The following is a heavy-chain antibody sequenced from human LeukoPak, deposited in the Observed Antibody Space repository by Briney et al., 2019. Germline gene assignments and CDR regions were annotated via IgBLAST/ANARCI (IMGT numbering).Heavy chain of an antibody. CDR1: GYTFTGYY. CDR3: ARELNIVVVVAATTSSWFDP. Sequence: ASVKVSCKASGYTFTGYYMHWVRQAPGQGLEWMGWINPNSGGTNYAQKFQGRVTMTRDTSISTAYMELSRLRSDDTAVYYCARELNIVVVVAATTSSWFDPWGQGTLVTVSS. V-gene: IGHV1-2*02. CDR2: INPNSGGT. D-gene: IGHD2-15*01. J-gene: IGHJ5*02.